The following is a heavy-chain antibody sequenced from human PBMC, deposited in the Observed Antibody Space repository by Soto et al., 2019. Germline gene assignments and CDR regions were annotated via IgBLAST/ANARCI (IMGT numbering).Heavy chain of an antibody. D-gene: IGHD3-10*01. Sequence: EVQMLESGGDLIQPGGSLRLSCAASECPSRTYDMSWVRQAPGKGLEWVAAISNGGHATHYADSVRGRCTISKDDSKNTLYLQMNSLRADDTALYYCAKVTWSGERCWGRGTLVTVSS. V-gene: IGHV3-23*01. J-gene: IGHJ4*02. CDR2: ISNGGHAT. CDR3: AKVTWSGERC. CDR1: ECPSRTYD.